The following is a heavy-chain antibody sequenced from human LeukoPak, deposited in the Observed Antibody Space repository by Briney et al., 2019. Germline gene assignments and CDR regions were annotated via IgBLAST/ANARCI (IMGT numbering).Heavy chain of an antibody. CDR1: GDSISSRYY. D-gene: IGHD4-11*01. Sequence: SETLSLTCTVSGDSISSRYYWGWIRQPPGKGLEWIGSIYYSGSTYYNPSLKSRVTISVDTSKNQFSLKLSSVTAADTAVYYCARPTVYYYYYMDVWGKGTTVTVSS. CDR2: IYYSGST. CDR3: ARPTVYYYYYMDV. J-gene: IGHJ6*03. V-gene: IGHV4-39*01.